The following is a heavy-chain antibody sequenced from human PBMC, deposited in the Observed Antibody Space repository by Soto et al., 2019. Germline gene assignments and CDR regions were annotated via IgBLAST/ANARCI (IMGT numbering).Heavy chain of an antibody. CDR2: IYYSGST. CDR3: ARTTYYYGSETLDY. D-gene: IGHD3-10*01. J-gene: IGHJ4*02. CDR1: GGSVSSNSYY. V-gene: IGHV4-39*01. Sequence: PSETLSLICTVSGGSVSSNSYYWGWIRQPPGKGLERIGSIYYSGSTYYNPSLKSRVTISVDTSKNQFSLKLSSVTAADTVVYYCARTTYYYGSETLDYWGQGTLVTVSS.